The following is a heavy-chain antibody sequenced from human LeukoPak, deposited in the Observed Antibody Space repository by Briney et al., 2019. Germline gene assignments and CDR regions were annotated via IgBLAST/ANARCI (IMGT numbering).Heavy chain of an antibody. J-gene: IGHJ3*02. CDR2: INPNSGRT. CDR3: ARPLTGRGFGELYI. CDR1: GYTFTGYY. V-gene: IGHV1-2*02. D-gene: IGHD3-10*01. Sequence: ASVKVSCKASGYTFTGYYMHWVRQAPGQGLEWMGWINPNSGRTNYAQKFQGRVTMTGDTSISTAYLQWSSLKASDTAMYYCARPLTGRGFGELYIWGQGTMVTVSS.